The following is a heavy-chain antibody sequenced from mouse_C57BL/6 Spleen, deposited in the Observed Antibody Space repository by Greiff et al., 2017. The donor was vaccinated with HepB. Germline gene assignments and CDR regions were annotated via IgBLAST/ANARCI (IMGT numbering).Heavy chain of an antibody. CDR2: IYPGSGNT. CDR3: ARHGAMDY. V-gene: IGHV1-76*01. J-gene: IGHJ4*01. Sequence: VQLQQSGAELVRPGATVKLSCKASGYTFTDYYINWVKLRPGQGLEWIARIYPGSGNTYYNEKFKGKATLTAEKSSSTAYMQLSSLTSEDSAGYFCARHGAMDYWGQGPSVTVSS. CDR1: GYTFTDYY.